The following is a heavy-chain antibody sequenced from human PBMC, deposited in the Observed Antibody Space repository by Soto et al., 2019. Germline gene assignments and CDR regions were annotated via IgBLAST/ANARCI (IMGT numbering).Heavy chain of an antibody. CDR1: GQIFSNYW. J-gene: IGHJ4*02. V-gene: IGHV5-51*01. CDR3: ARQRLWGTSGYYYFEN. Sequence: GDSLKISCKGSGQIFSNYWIAWVRQMPGKGLGWMGIIYPRDSDTRYSPSFQGQVTITVDKSINTAYLQWSRLKASDTAMYYCARQRLWGTSGYYYFENLGQGTLVTVSS. D-gene: IGHD3-22*01. CDR2: IYPRDSDT.